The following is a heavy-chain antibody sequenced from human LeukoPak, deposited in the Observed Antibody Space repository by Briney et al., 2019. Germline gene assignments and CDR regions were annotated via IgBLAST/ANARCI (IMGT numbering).Heavy chain of an antibody. CDR2: INPNSGDT. CDR3: ARDGPPPYDSSVQYYFDY. J-gene: IGHJ4*02. D-gene: IGHD3-22*01. Sequence: ASVKVSCKASGYTFTGYYMHWVRQAPGQGLEWMGWINPNSGDTNYAQKFQGRVTMTRDTPISTVYMELSSLRSEDTAVYYCARDGPPPYDSSVQYYFDYWGQGTLVTVSS. V-gene: IGHV1-2*02. CDR1: GYTFTGYY.